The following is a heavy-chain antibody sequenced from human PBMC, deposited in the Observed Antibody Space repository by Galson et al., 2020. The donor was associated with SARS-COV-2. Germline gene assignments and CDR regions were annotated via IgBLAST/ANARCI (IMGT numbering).Heavy chain of an antibody. D-gene: IGHD3-22*01. Sequence: SETLSLTCTVSGGSISSNPYYWGWIRQPPGRRLEWIGTIYYSGTPYYSPSLKSRVTISVDTSKNQFSLKLNSVTAADTAVYFCARDPYSYDSSERSDAFDVWGQGTMVTVSS. CDR1: GGSISSNPYY. V-gene: IGHV4-39*07. CDR2: IYYSGTP. J-gene: IGHJ3*01. CDR3: ARDPYSYDSSERSDAFDV.